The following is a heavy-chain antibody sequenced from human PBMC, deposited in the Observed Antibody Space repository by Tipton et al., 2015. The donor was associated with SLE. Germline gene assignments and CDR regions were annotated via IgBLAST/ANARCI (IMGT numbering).Heavy chain of an antibody. D-gene: IGHD6-6*01. CDR2: IYYSGNTNYIPS. CDR1: GGSLNSFY. J-gene: IGHJ2*01. Sequence: GLVKPSETLSLTCTVSGGSLNSFYWSWIRQPPGAGLVWIGYIYYSGNTNYIPSNYNPSLKSRITMSLDTSNNQFSLRLSSVTAADTAIYYCATLVGGYYSSSRVVWYFDLWGRGTLVTVSS. CDR3: ATLVGGYYSSSRVVWYFDL. V-gene: IGHV4-59*01.